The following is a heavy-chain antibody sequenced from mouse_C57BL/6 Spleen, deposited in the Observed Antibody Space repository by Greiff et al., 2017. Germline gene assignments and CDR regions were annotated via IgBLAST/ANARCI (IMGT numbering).Heavy chain of an antibody. CDR1: GYAFSSSW. J-gene: IGHJ4*01. Sequence: QVHVKQSGPELVKPGASVKISCKASGYAFSSSWMNWVKQRPGKGLEWIGRIYPGDGDTNSNGKFKGQATLTADKSSTTDYMQLSSLTSEDYAVYCCARYDCYFFYAIDYWGQGTSVTVSS. CDR2: IYPGDGDT. V-gene: IGHV1-82*01. CDR3: ARYDCYFFYAIDY. D-gene: IGHD2-3*01.